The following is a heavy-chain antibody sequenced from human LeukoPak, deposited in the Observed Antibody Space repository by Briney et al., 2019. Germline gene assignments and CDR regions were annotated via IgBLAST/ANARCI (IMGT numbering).Heavy chain of an antibody. CDR3: ARPVDVVGVVATIFDY. Sequence: ASVTVSCKASGYTFTSYYMHWLRQAPGQGLEWMGIINPSGGSTRYAQKFQGRVTMTRDTTTSTVYMELSSLRSENTAVYYCARPVDVVGVVATIFDYWGRGTLVTVSS. CDR1: GYTFTSYY. J-gene: IGHJ4*02. D-gene: IGHD5-12*01. V-gene: IGHV1-46*01. CDR2: INPSGGST.